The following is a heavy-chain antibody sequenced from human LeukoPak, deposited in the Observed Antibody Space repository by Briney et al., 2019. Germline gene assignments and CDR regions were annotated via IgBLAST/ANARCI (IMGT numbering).Heavy chain of an antibody. D-gene: IGHD4-17*01. Sequence: SETLSLTCTVSGGSIRGSYWSWIRQPPGKGLEWIGYIYYSGSTDYNPSLKSRVTISVDTSKNQFSLKLNSMTAADTAVYYCARTTTKYNTYDYWGQGILVTVSS. CDR3: ARTTTKYNTYDY. CDR1: GGSIRGSY. V-gene: IGHV4-59*01. CDR2: IYYSGST. J-gene: IGHJ4*02.